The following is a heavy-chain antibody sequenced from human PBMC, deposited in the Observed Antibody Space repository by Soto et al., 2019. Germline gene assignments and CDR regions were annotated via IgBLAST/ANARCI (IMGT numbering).Heavy chain of an antibody. D-gene: IGHD3-3*01. V-gene: IGHV3-11*01. Sequence: QVQLVESGGGFVKPGGSLSLSGAASGFTFSDYYMRWIRQAPGKGLEWVACISSSGSTIYYADSVKGRFTISRDNPKNSLHLLMNSLRADGPAVYDCARPPFYFCTGYSGNWGQGTLVSFSS. CDR3: ARPPFYFCTGYSGN. CDR1: GFTFSDYY. CDR2: ISSSGSTI. J-gene: IGHJ4*02.